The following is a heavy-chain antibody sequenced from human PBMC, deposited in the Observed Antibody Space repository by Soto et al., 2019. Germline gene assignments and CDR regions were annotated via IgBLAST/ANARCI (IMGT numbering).Heavy chain of an antibody. CDR1: GGSISSGGYY. Sequence: SETLSLTCTVSGGSISSGGYYSSSIRQHPEKGLECIGYIYYSGSTNPSLKSRVTPYYTPSLKSRVTISVDKSKNQFSLKLSSVTAADTAVYYCARGGEAGIAMVRGVFDYWGQGTLVTVSS. CDR3: ARGGEAGIAMVRGVFDY. V-gene: IGHV4-31*03. D-gene: IGHD3-10*01. J-gene: IGHJ4*02. CDR2: IYYSGSTNPSLKSRVTP.